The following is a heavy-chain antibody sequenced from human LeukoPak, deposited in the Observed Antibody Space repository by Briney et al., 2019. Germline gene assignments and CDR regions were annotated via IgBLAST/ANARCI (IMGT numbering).Heavy chain of an antibody. V-gene: IGHV1-46*01. CDR3: ARDPSYGWFDP. Sequence: ASVKVSCKASGYTFTSYYMHWVRQAPGQGLEWMGIINPSGGSTSYAQKFQGRVTITTDESTSTAYMELSSLRSEDTAVYYCARDPSYGWFDPWGQGTLVTVSS. J-gene: IGHJ5*02. CDR1: GYTFTSYY. CDR2: INPSGGST. D-gene: IGHD4-17*01.